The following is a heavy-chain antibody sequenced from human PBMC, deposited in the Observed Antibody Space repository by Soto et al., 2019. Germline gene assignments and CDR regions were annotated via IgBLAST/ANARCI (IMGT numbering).Heavy chain of an antibody. V-gene: IGHV3-23*01. CDR3: AKDYGLSGYLMYYYYYMDV. CDR2: ISGSGGST. J-gene: IGHJ6*03. CDR1: GFTFSSYA. D-gene: IGHD5-12*01. Sequence: GGSLRLSCAASGFTFSSYAMSWVRQAPGKGLEWVSAISGSGGSTYYADSVKGRFTISRDNSKNTLYLQMNSLRAEDTAVYYCAKDYGLSGYLMYYYYYMDVWGKGTTVTVSS.